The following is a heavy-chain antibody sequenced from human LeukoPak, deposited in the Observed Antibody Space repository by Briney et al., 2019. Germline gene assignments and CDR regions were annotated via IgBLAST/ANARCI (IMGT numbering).Heavy chain of an antibody. CDR1: GFTFSSYW. V-gene: IGHV3-74*01. D-gene: IGHD3-10*01. J-gene: IGHJ4*02. CDR3: VCFASGSWSY. CDR2: INSDGSST. Sequence: GGSLRLSCAASGFTFSSYWMHWVRQAPGQGLVWVSRINSDGSSTTYADSVKGRFTISRDNAKNTLYLQMNSLRAEDTAMYYCVCFASGSWSYWGQGTLVTVSS.